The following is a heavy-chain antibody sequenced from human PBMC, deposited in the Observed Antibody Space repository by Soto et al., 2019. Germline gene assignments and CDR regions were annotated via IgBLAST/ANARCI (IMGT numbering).Heavy chain of an antibody. V-gene: IGHV5-51*01. CDR3: AMGGGPTRYYSSMAFDI. D-gene: IGHD3-10*01. J-gene: IGHJ3*02. CDR2: IYPGDSYT. Sequence: GESLKISCKGSGYSFTSYWIGWVRQMPGKGLEWMGIIYPGDSYTRYSPSFQGQVTISADKSISTAYLQWSSLTASATDTYYCAMGGGPTRYYSSMAFDIWGRGKMVTVSS. CDR1: GYSFTSYW.